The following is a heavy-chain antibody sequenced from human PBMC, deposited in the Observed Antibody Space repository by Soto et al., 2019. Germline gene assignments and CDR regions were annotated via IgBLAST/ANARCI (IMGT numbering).Heavy chain of an antibody. V-gene: IGHV5-51*01. D-gene: IGHD4-4*01. Sequence: GESLKISCQASGYTFTNYWIAWVRHMPGRGLEWMGLIFPRDSDTRYNSSFEGQVTISTDRSIATAYLQWTSLKASDTATYFCARLGSLLQPIDYWGQGTTVTVSS. CDR3: ARLGSLLQPIDY. CDR2: IFPRDSDT. CDR1: GYTFTNYW. J-gene: IGHJ4*02.